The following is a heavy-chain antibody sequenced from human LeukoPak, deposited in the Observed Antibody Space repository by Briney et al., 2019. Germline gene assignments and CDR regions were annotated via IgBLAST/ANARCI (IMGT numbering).Heavy chain of an antibody. CDR2: IKQDRSEK. J-gene: IGHJ4*02. D-gene: IGHD4-17*01. CDR3: ARDSDYGDYEYFDY. V-gene: IGHV3-7*03. Sequence: GGSLRLSCAASGFTFTNYWMSWVRQAPGKGLELVANIKQDRSEKYYVDSVKGRFTISRDNAKNSLYLQMNSLRAEDTALYYCARDSDYGDYEYFDYWGQGTLVAVSS. CDR1: GFTFTNYW.